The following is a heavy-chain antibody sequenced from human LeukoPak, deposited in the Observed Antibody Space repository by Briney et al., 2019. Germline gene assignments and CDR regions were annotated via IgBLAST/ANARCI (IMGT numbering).Heavy chain of an antibody. Sequence: GASVKVSCKASGYTFTSYDINWVRQATGQGLEWMGWMNPNSGNTGYAQKFQGRVTMTRNTSISTAYMELGSLRSEDTAVYYCARGLDCSSTSCYDWFDPWGQGTLVTVSS. CDR1: GYTFTSYD. V-gene: IGHV1-8*01. CDR2: MNPNSGNT. CDR3: ARGLDCSSTSCYDWFDP. D-gene: IGHD2-2*01. J-gene: IGHJ5*02.